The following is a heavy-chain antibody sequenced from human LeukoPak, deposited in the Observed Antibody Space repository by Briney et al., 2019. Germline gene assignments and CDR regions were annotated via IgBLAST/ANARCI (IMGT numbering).Heavy chain of an antibody. CDR3: ARGDYYDSSGYNY. D-gene: IGHD3-22*01. J-gene: IGHJ4*02. CDR1: GGSISSYY. V-gene: IGHV4-59*01. Sequence: SETLSLTCTVSGGSISSYYWSWIRQPPGKGLEWIGYIYYSGSTNYNPSLKSRVTISVDASKNQFSLKLSSVTAADTAVYYCARGDYYDSSGYNYWGQGTLVTVSS. CDR2: IYYSGST.